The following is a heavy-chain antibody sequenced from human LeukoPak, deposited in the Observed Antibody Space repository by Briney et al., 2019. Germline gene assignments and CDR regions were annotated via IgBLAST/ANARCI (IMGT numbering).Heavy chain of an antibody. V-gene: IGHV3-66*01. CDR1: GFTVSSNY. J-gene: IGHJ6*02. CDR2: IYSGGST. Sequence: GGSLRLSCAASGFTVSSNYMSWVRQAPGKGLEWVSLIYSGGSTYYTDSVKGRFAISRDNSKNTLYLQMNSLRAEDTAVYYCASRDKGYYYGMDVWGQGTTVTVSS. CDR3: ASRDKGYYYGMDV. D-gene: IGHD5-24*01.